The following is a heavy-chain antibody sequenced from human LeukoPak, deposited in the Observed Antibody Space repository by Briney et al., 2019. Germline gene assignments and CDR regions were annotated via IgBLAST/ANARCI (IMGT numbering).Heavy chain of an antibody. CDR3: ARVGGDYHDSSGYFPPHFDY. Sequence: PGGSLRLSCAASGFTFDDYAMHWVRQAPEKGLEWVSGISWNSGSIGYADSVKGRFTISRDNAKNSLYLQMNSLRAEDTAVYYCARVGGDYHDSSGYFPPHFDYWGQGTLVTVSS. V-gene: IGHV3-9*01. J-gene: IGHJ4*02. CDR1: GFTFDDYA. CDR2: ISWNSGSI. D-gene: IGHD3-22*01.